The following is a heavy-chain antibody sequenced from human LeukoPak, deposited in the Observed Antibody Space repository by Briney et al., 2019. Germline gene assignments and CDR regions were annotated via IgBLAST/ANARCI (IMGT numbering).Heavy chain of an antibody. CDR1: GYTFTSYY. D-gene: IGHD1-1*01. V-gene: IGHV1-46*01. CDR3: ARDRTGTTKVDY. J-gene: IGHJ4*02. CDR2: LNPSGGST. Sequence: ASVKVSCKASGYTFTSYYMHWVRQAPGQGLEWVGILNPSGGSTSYAQKFQGRVTMTRDTATSTVYMELSSLRSEDTAVYYCARDRTGTTKVDYWGQGTLVTVSS.